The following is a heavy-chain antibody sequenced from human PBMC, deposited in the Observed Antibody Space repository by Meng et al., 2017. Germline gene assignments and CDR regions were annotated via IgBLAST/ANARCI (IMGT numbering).Heavy chain of an antibody. D-gene: IGHD6-19*01. V-gene: IGHV4-39*07. CDR1: GGSISSSSYY. CDR3: ASLRIAVAGINWFDP. Sequence: LQLPESGPGLVKPSETLSLTCTVSGGSISSSSYYWGWIRQPPGKGLEWIGSIYYSGSTYYNPSLKSRVTISVDTSKNQFSLKLSSVTAADTAVYYCASLRIAVAGINWFDPWGQGTLVTVSS. J-gene: IGHJ5*02. CDR2: IYYSGST.